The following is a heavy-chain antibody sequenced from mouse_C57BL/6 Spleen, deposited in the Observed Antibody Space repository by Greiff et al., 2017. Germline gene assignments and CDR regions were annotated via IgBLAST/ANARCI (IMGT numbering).Heavy chain of an antibody. CDR2: IYPGDGDS. J-gene: IGHJ1*03. CDR1: GYAFSSYW. D-gene: IGHD2-5*01. Sequence: VQLQESGAELVKPGASVKISCKASGYAFSSYWMNWVKQRPGTGLEWIGQIYPGDGDSNYHGKFKGKATLTVDKAARTAYMQLSILTSEDSAVYFCARGYSNYGGFDVWGTGTTVTVAS. V-gene: IGHV1-80*01. CDR3: ARGYSNYGGFDV.